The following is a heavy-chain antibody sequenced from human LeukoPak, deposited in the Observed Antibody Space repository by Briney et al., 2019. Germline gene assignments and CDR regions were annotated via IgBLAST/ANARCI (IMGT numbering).Heavy chain of an antibody. Sequence: GGSLRLSCAASGFTFSSYGMHWVRQAPGKGLEWVAVIWYGGSNKYYADSVKGRFTISRDNSKNTLYLQMNSLRAKDTAVYYCAKDLVLRRGYSYGYFDYWGQGTLVTVSS. CDR2: IWYGGSNK. J-gene: IGHJ4*02. D-gene: IGHD5-18*01. V-gene: IGHV3-33*06. CDR3: AKDLVLRRGYSYGYFDY. CDR1: GFTFSSYG.